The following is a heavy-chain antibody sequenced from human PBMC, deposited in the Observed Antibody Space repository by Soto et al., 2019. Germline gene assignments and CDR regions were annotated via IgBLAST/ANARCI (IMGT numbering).Heavy chain of an antibody. Sequence: SETLSLTCTVSGGSISSYYWSWIRQPPGKGLEWIGYIYYSGSTNYNPSLKSRVTISVDTSKNQFSLKLSSVTAADTAVYYCASTRDSSGYFTWLDPWGQGTLVTVSS. J-gene: IGHJ5*02. D-gene: IGHD3-22*01. CDR1: GGSISSYY. V-gene: IGHV4-59*01. CDR3: ASTRDSSGYFTWLDP. CDR2: IYYSGST.